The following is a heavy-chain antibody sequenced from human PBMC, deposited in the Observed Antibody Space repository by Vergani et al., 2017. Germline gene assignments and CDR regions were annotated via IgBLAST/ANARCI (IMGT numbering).Heavy chain of an antibody. Sequence: EVQLLESGGRLKQPGGSVRLSCAASGFTFSTYAMHWGRQAPGKGLEWVSDLTGGGGSTYYADSFKGRFINSRENSRDTLYLQMNSLRPEDTATYYCVKDAGSYENFFDSWGQETLVTVSS. D-gene: IGHD1-26*01. CDR3: VKDAGSYENFFDS. CDR2: LTGGGGST. V-gene: IGHV3-23*01. CDR1: GFTFSTYA. J-gene: IGHJ4*02.